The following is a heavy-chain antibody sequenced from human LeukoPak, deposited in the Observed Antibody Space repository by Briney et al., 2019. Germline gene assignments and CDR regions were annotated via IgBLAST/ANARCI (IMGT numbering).Heavy chain of an antibody. D-gene: IGHD6-6*01. CDR3: TTDSSSSSYY. Sequence: GGSLRLSCAASGFSFSNAWMSWVRQAPGKGLEWVGRIKSETDGGTTEYAAPVKGRLNISRDDSKNTLYLQMNSLKTEDTAVYYCTTDSSSSSYYWGQGTLVTVSS. CDR2: IKSETDGGTT. V-gene: IGHV3-15*01. CDR1: GFSFSNAW. J-gene: IGHJ4*02.